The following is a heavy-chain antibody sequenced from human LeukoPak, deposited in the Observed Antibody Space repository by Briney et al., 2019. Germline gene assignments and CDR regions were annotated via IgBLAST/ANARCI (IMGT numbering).Heavy chain of an antibody. CDR2: IKQDGSEK. CDR3: ASSSGSSMYYFDY. D-gene: IGHD1-26*01. V-gene: IGHV3-7*03. CDR1: GFTFSSYW. Sequence: GGSLRLSCAASGFTFSSYWMSWVRQAPGEGVEWVANIKQDGSEKYYVDSVKGRFTISRDNAKNSLYLQMNSLRAEDTAVYYCASSSGSSMYYFDYWGQGTLVTVSS. J-gene: IGHJ4*02.